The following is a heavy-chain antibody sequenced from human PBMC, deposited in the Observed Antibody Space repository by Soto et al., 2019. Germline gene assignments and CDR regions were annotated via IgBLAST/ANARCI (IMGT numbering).Heavy chain of an antibody. V-gene: IGHV3-23*01. CDR1: GFIFENFG. Sequence: GGSLRLFCAASGFIFENFGMSWVRQAPGKGLEWISSISGSGFKKYYADSVKGRFTISRDNSKSTVYLELNNLSAEDTAVYHCAKNQGVELVPLATVDWFDPWGQGSVVTVSS. CDR3: AKNQGVELVPLATVDWFDP. D-gene: IGHD1-26*01. CDR2: ISGSGFKK. J-gene: IGHJ5*02.